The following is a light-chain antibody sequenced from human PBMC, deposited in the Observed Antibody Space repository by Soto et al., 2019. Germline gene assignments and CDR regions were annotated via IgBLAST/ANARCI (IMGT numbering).Light chain of an antibody. CDR1: TSDVGRYKF. V-gene: IGLV2-14*01. CDR2: EVT. J-gene: IGLJ7*01. CDR3: AAWDDSLNGAV. Sequence: QSALTQPASVSGSPGQSITISCTGTTSDVGRYKFVSWYQHHPGKAPKLLIFEVTNRPSGVSSRFSGSKSGNTASLTISGLQTEDEADYYCAAWDDSLNGAVFGGGTQLTVL.